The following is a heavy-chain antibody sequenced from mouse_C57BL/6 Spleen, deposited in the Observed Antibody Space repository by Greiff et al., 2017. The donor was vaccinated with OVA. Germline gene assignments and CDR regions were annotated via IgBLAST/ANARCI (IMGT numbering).Heavy chain of an antibody. CDR1: GFTFSNYW. V-gene: IGHV6-3*01. J-gene: IGHJ1*03. CDR3: TKALWYFDV. Sequence: EVHLVESGGGLVQPGGSMKLSCVASGFTFSNYWMNWVRQSPEKGLEWVAQIRLKSDNYATHYAESVKGRFTISRDDSKSSVYLQMNNLRAEDTGIYYCTKALWYFDVWGTGTTVTVSS. CDR2: IRLKSDNYAT.